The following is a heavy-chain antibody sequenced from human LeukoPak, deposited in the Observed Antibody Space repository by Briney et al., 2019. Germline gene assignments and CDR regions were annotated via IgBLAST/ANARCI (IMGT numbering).Heavy chain of an antibody. CDR1: GRSISSSGYY. V-gene: IGHV4-39*01. D-gene: IGHD3-22*01. CDR2: IYYSGST. CDR3: ARRVPHYYDSSGWDAFDI. Sequence: SHTLSLTCTVSGRSISSSGYYSGWIRQPPGKGLEWFGSIYYSGSTYYNPSLKSRVTISVDTSKNQFSLKLSSVTAADTAVYYCARRVPHYYDSSGWDAFDIWGQGTMVTVSS. J-gene: IGHJ3*02.